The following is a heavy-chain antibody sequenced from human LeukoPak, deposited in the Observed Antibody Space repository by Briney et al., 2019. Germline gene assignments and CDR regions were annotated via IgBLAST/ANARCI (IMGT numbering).Heavy chain of an antibody. CDR1: GGSISSYY. CDR2: IYYSGST. Sequence: SETLSLTCTVSGGSISSYYWSWIRQPPGKGLEWIGYIYYSGSTNYNPSLKSRVTISVDTSKNQFSLKLSSVTAADTAVYYCARVPGIAAAAEGMDVWGQGTTVTVSS. D-gene: IGHD6-13*01. V-gene: IGHV4-59*08. CDR3: ARVPGIAAAAEGMDV. J-gene: IGHJ6*02.